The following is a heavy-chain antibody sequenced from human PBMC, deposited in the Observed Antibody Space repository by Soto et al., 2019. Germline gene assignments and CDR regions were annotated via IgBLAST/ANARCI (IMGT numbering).Heavy chain of an antibody. J-gene: IGHJ4*02. Sequence: SQTRSLACHVGRASRPCGGTWWGRARQAPGRGLEWIGYISHRENTNIHASFKSRIAMSIDRTRNRFSQNLSSVIAADMAVDYCAGGRGYGPFDSWGQGTLVTVSS. CDR1: RASRPCGGTW. D-gene: IGHD5-12*01. V-gene: IGHV4-30-2*01. CDR2: ISHRENT. CDR3: AGGRGYGPFDS.